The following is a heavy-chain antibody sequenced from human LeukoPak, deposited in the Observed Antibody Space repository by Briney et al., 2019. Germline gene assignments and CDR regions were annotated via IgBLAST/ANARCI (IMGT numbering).Heavy chain of an antibody. CDR3: ARSDSSSWYTTVDY. J-gene: IGHJ4*02. CDR2: IKQDGNEK. D-gene: IGHD6-13*01. V-gene: IGHV3-7*01. Sequence: GGSLRLSCATPGFTFNTYWMTWVRQTPGKGLEWVANIKQDGNEKYYLDSVKGRFTISRDNAKNSLYLQMNSLRAEDTAVYYCARSDSSSWYTTVDYWGQGTLVTVSS. CDR1: GFTFNTYW.